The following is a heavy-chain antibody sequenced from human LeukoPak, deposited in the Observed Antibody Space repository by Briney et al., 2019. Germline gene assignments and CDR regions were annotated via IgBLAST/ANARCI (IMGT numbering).Heavy chain of an antibody. Sequence: GGSLRLSCAASGFTFSSYAMHWVRQAPGRGLEWVAVISYDGSNKYYADSVKGRLTISRDNSKNTLYLQMNSLRAEDTAVYYCARDSYFKDWGQGTLVTVSS. V-gene: IGHV3-30*04. J-gene: IGHJ4*02. CDR3: ARDSYFKD. CDR2: ISYDGSNK. D-gene: IGHD3-9*01. CDR1: GFTFSSYA.